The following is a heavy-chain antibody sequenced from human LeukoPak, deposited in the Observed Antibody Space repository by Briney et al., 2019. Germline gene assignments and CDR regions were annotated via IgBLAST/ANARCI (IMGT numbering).Heavy chain of an antibody. V-gene: IGHV4-34*01. D-gene: IGHD1-26*01. Sequence: SETLSLTCAVYGGSFSGYYWSWIRQPPGKGLEWIGEINHSGSTYYNPSLKSRVTISVDTSKNQFSLRLSSVTAADTAVYYCARRENSGRKKGVFDTWGQGTMVTASS. J-gene: IGHJ3*02. CDR3: ARRENSGRKKGVFDT. CDR2: INHSGST. CDR1: GGSFSGYY.